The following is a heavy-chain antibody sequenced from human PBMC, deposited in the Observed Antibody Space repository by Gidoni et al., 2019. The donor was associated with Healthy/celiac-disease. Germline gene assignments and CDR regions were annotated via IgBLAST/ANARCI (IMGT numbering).Heavy chain of an antibody. CDR1: GFTFSSYA. Sequence: EVQLLEYGGGLVQPGGSLRLSCAASGFTFSSYAMSWVRQAPGTGLEWVSAISGSGGRTYYADSVKGRFTISRDNSKNTLYLQMNSLRAEDTAVYYCAKDLMTAVVTGNYWGQGTLVTVSS. CDR2: ISGSGGRT. D-gene: IGHD4-17*01. CDR3: AKDLMTAVVTGNY. J-gene: IGHJ4*01. V-gene: IGHV3-23*01.